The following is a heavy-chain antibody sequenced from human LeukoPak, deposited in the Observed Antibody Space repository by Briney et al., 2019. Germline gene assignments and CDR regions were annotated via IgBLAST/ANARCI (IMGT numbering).Heavy chain of an antibody. J-gene: IGHJ3*02. CDR2: IYYSGST. Sequence: SETLSLTCTVSGGSISSYYWSWLRQPPGKGLEWIGYIYYSGSTSYNPSLKSRVTISVDTSKNQFSLKLSSVTAADTAVYYCARDSSTQGRGYDAYDIWGQGTMVTVSS. V-gene: IGHV4-59*01. CDR1: GGSISSYY. CDR3: ARDSSTQGRGYDAYDI. D-gene: IGHD6-13*01.